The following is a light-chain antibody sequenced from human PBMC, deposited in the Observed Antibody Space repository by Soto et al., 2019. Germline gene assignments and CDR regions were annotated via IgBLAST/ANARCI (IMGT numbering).Light chain of an antibody. CDR2: DAS. CDR1: QSVSSY. J-gene: IGKJ5*01. Sequence: EIVLTQSPATLSLSPGERATLSCRASQSVSSYLSWYQQKPGQAPRLLIYDASNRATGIPARFSGSGSGTDFTLTISSLEPEDFAFYYWQQRSNWPPTFGQGTRLEIK. V-gene: IGKV3-11*01. CDR3: QQRSNWPPT.